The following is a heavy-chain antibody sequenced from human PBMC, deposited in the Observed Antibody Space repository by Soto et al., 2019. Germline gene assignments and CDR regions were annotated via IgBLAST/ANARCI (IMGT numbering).Heavy chain of an antibody. Sequence: QVQLQESGPGLVKSSQTLSLTCTVAGGSISTGGYYWSWIRQRPGRGLEWIGYIYHSGMTFSNPSLQRRVAISIDTSQNQFSLQLSSVTAADTAVYYCATVRWELHDAFDIWGHGTMVSVSS. D-gene: IGHD1-26*01. CDR3: ATVRWELHDAFDI. CDR2: IYHSGMT. J-gene: IGHJ3*02. CDR1: GGSISTGGYY. V-gene: IGHV4-31*03.